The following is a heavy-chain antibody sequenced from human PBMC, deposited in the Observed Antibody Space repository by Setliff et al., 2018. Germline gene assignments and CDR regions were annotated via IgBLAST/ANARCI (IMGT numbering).Heavy chain of an antibody. V-gene: IGHV1-69*10. Sequence: SVKVSCKASRGTFSSYAISWVRQAPGQGLEWMGGIIPILGIANYAQKFQGRVTITADKSTSTAYMELSSLRSEDTAVYYCARGAAAGIRTFDYWGQGTLVTVSS. CDR1: RGTFSSYA. J-gene: IGHJ4*02. CDR3: ARGAAAGIRTFDY. CDR2: IIPILGIA. D-gene: IGHD6-13*01.